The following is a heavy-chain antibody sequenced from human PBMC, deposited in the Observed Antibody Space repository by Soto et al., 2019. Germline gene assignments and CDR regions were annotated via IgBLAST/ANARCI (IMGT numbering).Heavy chain of an antibody. Sequence: GGSLRLSCAASGFTFSSYGMHWVRQAPGKGLEWVAVISYDGSNKYYADSVKGRFTISRDNSKNTLYLQMNSLRAEDTAVYYCAKGKDYDYYGMDVWGQGTTVTVSS. CDR2: ISYDGSNK. CDR1: GFTFSSYG. J-gene: IGHJ6*02. CDR3: AKGKDYDYYGMDV. V-gene: IGHV3-30*18.